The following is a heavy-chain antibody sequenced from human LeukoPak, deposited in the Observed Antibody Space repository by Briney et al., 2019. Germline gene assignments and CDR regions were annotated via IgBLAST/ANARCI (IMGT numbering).Heavy chain of an antibody. CDR2: IYGGGST. J-gene: IGHJ4*02. Sequence: QSGGSLRLPCAASGFTVSSNYMSWVRQAPGKGLEWVSVIYGGGSTYYADSVKGRFTISIDNSKNTLYLQMNSLRAEDTAVYYCARGIAAAGTSPIGYWGQGTLVTVSS. CDR3: ARGIAAAGTSPIGY. CDR1: GFTVSSNY. D-gene: IGHD6-13*01. V-gene: IGHV3-66*01.